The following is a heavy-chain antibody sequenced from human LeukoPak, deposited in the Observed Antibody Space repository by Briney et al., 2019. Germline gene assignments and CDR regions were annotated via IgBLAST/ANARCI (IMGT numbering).Heavy chain of an antibody. V-gene: IGHV1-69*13. CDR2: IIPIFGTA. D-gene: IGHD3-22*01. J-gene: IGHJ4*02. CDR3: ARGSYYDSSGYYKYYFDY. CDR1: GYTFTGYY. Sequence: ASVKVSCKASGYTFTGYYMHWVRQAPGQGLEWMGGIIPIFGTANYAQKFQGRVTITADESTSTAYMELSSLRSEDTAVYYCARGSYYDSSGYYKYYFDYWGQGTLVTVSS.